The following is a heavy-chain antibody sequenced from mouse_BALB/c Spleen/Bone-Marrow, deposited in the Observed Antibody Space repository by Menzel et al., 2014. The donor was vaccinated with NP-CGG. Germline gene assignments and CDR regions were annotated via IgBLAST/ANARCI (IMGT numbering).Heavy chain of an antibody. V-gene: IGHV5-9-3*01. CDR3: ARRQIYDGYYYAMDY. J-gene: IGHJ4*01. CDR1: GFTSSSYG. D-gene: IGHD2-3*01. Sequence: EVQLVESGGGLVKPGGSLKLSCAASGFTSSSYGMSWVRQTPETRLEWVATITSGGNYTYYPDSVKGRITISRDNAKNTLYLQMSSLRSEDTAMYYCARRQIYDGYYYAMDYWGQGTSVTVSS. CDR2: ITSGGNYT.